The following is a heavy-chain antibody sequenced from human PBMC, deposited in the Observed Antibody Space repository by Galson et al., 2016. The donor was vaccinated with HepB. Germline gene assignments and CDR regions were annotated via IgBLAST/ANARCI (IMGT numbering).Heavy chain of an antibody. V-gene: IGHV3-11*06. CDR2: ISGSSSYT. D-gene: IGHD1-1*01. CDR1: GFTFSDYY. J-gene: IGHJ4*02. CDR3: ARGGLLERVY. Sequence: SLRLSCAASGFTFSDYYTSWIRQAPGKGLEWVSYISGSSSYTNYADSVEGRFTISRDNAKNSVYLQMNSLRAEDTAVYYCARGGLLERVYWGRGTLVTVSS.